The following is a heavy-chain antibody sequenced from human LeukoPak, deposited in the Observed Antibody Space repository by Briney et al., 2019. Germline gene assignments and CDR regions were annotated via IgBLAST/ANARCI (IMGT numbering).Heavy chain of an antibody. CDR2: INAGNGST. CDR1: GYTFTGYY. Sequence: GASVKVSCKASGYTFTGYYMHWVRQAPGQRLEWMGWINAGNGSTKYSQKFQGRVTITRDTSASTAYMELSSLRSEDTAVYYCARAVLIYKITGTMSFDYWGQGTLVTVSS. J-gene: IGHJ4*02. V-gene: IGHV1-3*01. CDR3: ARAVLIYKITGTMSFDY. D-gene: IGHD1/OR15-1a*01.